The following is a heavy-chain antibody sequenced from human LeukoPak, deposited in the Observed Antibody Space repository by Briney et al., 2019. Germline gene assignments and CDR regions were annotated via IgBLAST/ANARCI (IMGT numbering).Heavy chain of an antibody. CDR3: ARAPVYADHDY. CDR2: INPNSGGT. Sequence: ASVKVSCKASGYTFTGYYMHWVRQAPGQGLEWMGWINPNSGGTNFAPKFQGRVTMTTDTSTNTAYMELRSLKSDDTAMYYCARAPVYADHDYWGQGTLVTVSS. J-gene: IGHJ4*02. D-gene: IGHD4-17*01. CDR1: GYTFTGYY. V-gene: IGHV1-2*02.